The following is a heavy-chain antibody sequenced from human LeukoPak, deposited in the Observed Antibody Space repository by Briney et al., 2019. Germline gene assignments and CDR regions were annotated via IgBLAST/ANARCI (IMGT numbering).Heavy chain of an antibody. J-gene: IGHJ4*02. CDR2: TRNKANSYTT. CDR3: ARVGYYGGSVYSLDY. CDR1: GFTFSSYA. V-gene: IGHV3-72*01. D-gene: IGHD3-22*01. Sequence: QAGGSLRLSCAASGFTFSSYAMSWVRQAPGKGLEWVGRTRNKANSYTTEYAASVKGRFTISRDDSKNSLYLQMNSLRTEDTAVYYCARVGYYGGSVYSLDYWGQGTLVTVSS.